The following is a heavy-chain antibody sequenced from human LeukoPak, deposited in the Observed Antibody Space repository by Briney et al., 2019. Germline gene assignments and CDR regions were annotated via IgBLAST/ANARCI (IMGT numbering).Heavy chain of an antibody. Sequence: PGGSLRVSCAASGFTFSSYWMYWVRQAPGKGLVWVSRINSDGSSTNYADSVKGRFTISRDNAKNTLYLQMNSLRAEDTAVYYCARGNYGLDVWGQGTTVTVSS. CDR2: INSDGSST. CDR3: ARGNYGLDV. J-gene: IGHJ6*02. CDR1: GFTFSSYW. V-gene: IGHV3-74*01.